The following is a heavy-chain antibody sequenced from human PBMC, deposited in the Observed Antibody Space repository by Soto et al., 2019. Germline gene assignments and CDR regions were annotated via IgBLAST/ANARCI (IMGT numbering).Heavy chain of an antibody. V-gene: IGHV2-26*01. J-gene: IGHJ6*03. Sequence: SGPTLVNPTETLTLTCTVSGFSLSNGKVGVSWIRQPPGKALEWLAHIFSNDEKSYRTSLKSRLTISEDTSKSQVVLTMTNVDPVDTATYYCARILFGRSVAGGYFYMDVWGKGTTVTVSS. CDR3: ARILFGRSVAGGYFYMDV. CDR1: GFSLSNGKVG. CDR2: IFSNDEK. D-gene: IGHD6-19*01.